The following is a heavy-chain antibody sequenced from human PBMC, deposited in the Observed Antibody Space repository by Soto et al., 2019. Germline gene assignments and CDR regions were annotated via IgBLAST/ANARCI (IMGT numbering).Heavy chain of an antibody. V-gene: IGHV3-33*01. Sequence: QVQLVESGGGVVQPGRSLRLSCAASGFTFSSYGMHWVRQAPGKGLEWVAVIWYDGSNKYYADSMKGRFTISRDNSKNTLYLQMNSLRAEDTAVYYCARAPCSGGSCYYRDYFDYWGQGTLVTVSS. D-gene: IGHD2-15*01. CDR2: IWYDGSNK. CDR3: ARAPCSGGSCYYRDYFDY. CDR1: GFTFSSYG. J-gene: IGHJ4*02.